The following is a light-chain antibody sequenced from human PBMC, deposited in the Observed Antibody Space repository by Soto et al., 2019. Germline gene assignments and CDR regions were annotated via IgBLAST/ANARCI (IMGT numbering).Light chain of an antibody. CDR1: SSDVGGYNY. CDR2: DVA. Sequence: QSLLTQPSSLSGSPGQSITVSCPGTSSDVGGYNYVSWYQQHPGKAPRLLIYDVANRPSGVSNRFSGSKSGNTASLTISGLQAEDEADYYCSSYRRGSTYVFGTGTKVTVL. V-gene: IGLV2-14*03. J-gene: IGLJ1*01. CDR3: SSYRRGSTYV.